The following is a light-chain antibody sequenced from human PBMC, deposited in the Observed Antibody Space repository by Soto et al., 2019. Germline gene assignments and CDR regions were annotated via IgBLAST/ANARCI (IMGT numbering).Light chain of an antibody. CDR2: EVT. CDR3: SSYSTTTSPHVL. J-gene: IGLJ2*01. CDR1: RSDIGRYNY. V-gene: IGLV2-14*01. Sequence: QSALAQPASVSGSPGQSITISCTGTRSDIGRYNYVSWYQQHPGEAPKLLIYEVTYRPSGVSARFSGSKSGSTASLTISGLQAEDEDDYYCSSYSTTTSPHVLFGGGTKVTVL.